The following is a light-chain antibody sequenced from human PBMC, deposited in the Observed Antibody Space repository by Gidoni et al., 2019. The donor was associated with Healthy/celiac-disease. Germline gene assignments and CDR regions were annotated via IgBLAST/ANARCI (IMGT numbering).Light chain of an antibody. J-gene: IGLJ3*02. CDR3: CSYAGSYTWV. Sequence: PGQSVTISCTGTSSDVGGYNYVSWYQQHPGKAPKLMIYDVSKRPSGVPDRFSGSKSGNTASLTISGLQAEDEADYYCCSYAGSYTWVFGGGTKLTVL. V-gene: IGLV2-11*01. CDR1: SSDVGGYNY. CDR2: DVS.